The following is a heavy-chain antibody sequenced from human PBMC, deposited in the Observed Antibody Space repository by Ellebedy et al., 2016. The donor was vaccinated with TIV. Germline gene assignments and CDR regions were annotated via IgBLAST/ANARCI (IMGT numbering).Heavy chain of an antibody. CDR1: GFTFSSYG. CDR2: ISYDGSNK. J-gene: IGHJ6*02. CDR3: AKDAQVEFEVVPADMDV. V-gene: IGHV3-30*18. D-gene: IGHD2-2*01. Sequence: GGSLRLSXAASGFTFSSYGMHWVRQAPGKGLEWVAVISYDGSNKYYADSVKGRFTISRDNSKNTLYLQMNSLRAEDTAVYYCAKDAQVEFEVVPADMDVWGQGTTVTVSS.